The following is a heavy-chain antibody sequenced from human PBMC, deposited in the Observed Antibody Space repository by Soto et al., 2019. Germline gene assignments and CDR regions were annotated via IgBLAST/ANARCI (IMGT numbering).Heavy chain of an antibody. J-gene: IGHJ4*02. D-gene: IGHD3-10*01. CDR2: ISSSGTYK. CDR3: ARDQHSSGSRPGF. CDR1: GFSFSDFS. Sequence: GGSLRLSCATSGFSFSDFSMNWARQTPGKGLEWVSSISSSGTYKYYADSVQGRFTISRDNAKNSLYLQMNSLRAEDTAVYYCARDQHSSGSRPGFWGQGTLVTVSS. V-gene: IGHV3-21*01.